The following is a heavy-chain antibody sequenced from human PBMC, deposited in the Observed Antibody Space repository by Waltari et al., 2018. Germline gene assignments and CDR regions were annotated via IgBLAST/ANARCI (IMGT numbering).Heavy chain of an antibody. D-gene: IGHD4-4*01. CDR1: GFTFSSYG. CDR2: IWYDGSNK. CDR3: VYSNSNYYYYMDV. Sequence: QVQLVESGGGVVQPGRSLRLSCAASGFTFSSYGMHWVRQDPGKGLEWVAVIWYDGSNKYYADSGKGRFTISRDNSKNTLYLQMNSLRAEDTAVYYCVYSNSNYYYYMDVWGKGTTVTVSS. V-gene: IGHV3-33*01. J-gene: IGHJ6*03.